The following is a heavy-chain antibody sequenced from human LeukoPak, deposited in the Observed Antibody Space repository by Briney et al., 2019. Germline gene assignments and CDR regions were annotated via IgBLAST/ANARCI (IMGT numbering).Heavy chain of an antibody. D-gene: IGHD3-22*01. V-gene: IGHV3-23*01. J-gene: IGHJ4*02. CDR2: ISGSGGDT. Sequence: PGGSLRLSCAASGFTFSSYVMRWVRQAPGKGLEWVSAISGSGGDTYYADSVKGRFTISRDNSKNTLYLQMGSLRAEDTALYYCAKSGRSSGTYGYQFDCWGQGTLVTVSS. CDR1: GFTFSSYV. CDR3: AKSGRSSGTYGYQFDC.